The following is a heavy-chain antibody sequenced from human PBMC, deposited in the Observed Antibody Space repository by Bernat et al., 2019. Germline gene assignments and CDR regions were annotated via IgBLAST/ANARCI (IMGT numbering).Heavy chain of an antibody. CDR2: INSDGSST. CDR3: TKGGLRTLDF. D-gene: IGHD5-12*01. J-gene: IGHJ4*02. V-gene: IGHV3-74*01. CDR1: GFSFSNYW. Sequence: EVQLVESGGGLVQPGGSLRLSCAASGFSFSNYWIHWVRQAPGKGLAWVSHINSDGSSTRYGDSVKGRFTISRDNTKNTLYLQMNSLRAEDTAVYYCTKGGLRTLDFWGQGTLVTVSS.